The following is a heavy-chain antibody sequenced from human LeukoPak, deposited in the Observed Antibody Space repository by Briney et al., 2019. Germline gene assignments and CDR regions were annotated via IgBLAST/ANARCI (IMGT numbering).Heavy chain of an antibody. J-gene: IGHJ4*02. CDR1: GLTFSRYG. Sequence: PGGSLRLSCAPSGLTFSRYGMEWVRQAPSKGLEWVAVILYDGSNKYYADSVKGRFTISRDNSKNTLYLQMNSLRAEDTAVYYCANAYECSSTSCYEGGTSFDYWGQGTLVTVSS. CDR2: ILYDGSNK. CDR3: ANAYECSSTSCYEGGTSFDY. D-gene: IGHD2-2*01. V-gene: IGHV3-30*18.